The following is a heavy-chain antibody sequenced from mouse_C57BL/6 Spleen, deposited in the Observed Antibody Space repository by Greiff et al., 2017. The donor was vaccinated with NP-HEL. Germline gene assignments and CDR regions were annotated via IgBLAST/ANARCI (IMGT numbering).Heavy chain of an antibody. CDR1: GYSFTGYY. J-gene: IGHJ2*01. CDR2: INPSTGGT. CDR3: ARNPFYDGYFDY. Sequence: VQLQQSGPELVKPGASVKISCKASGYSFTGYYMNWVKQSPEKSLEWIGEINPSTGGTTYNQKFKAKATLTVDKSSSTAYMQLKSLTSEDSAVYYCARNPFYDGYFDYWGQGTTLTVSS. V-gene: IGHV1-42*01. D-gene: IGHD2-3*01.